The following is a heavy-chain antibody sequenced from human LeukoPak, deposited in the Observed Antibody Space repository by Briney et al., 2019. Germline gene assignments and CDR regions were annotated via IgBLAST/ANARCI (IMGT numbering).Heavy chain of an antibody. D-gene: IGHD4-17*01. CDR2: IKQDGSEK. J-gene: IGHJ4*02. Sequence: GGSLRLSCVASGFTFSSYWMSWVRQAPGKGLEWVANIKQDGSEKYYVDSVKGRFTISRDNAKNSLYLQMNSLRAEDTAVYYCAREGYYGDYAFWGQGTLVTVSS. V-gene: IGHV3-7*01. CDR3: AREGYYGDYAF. CDR1: GFTFSSYW.